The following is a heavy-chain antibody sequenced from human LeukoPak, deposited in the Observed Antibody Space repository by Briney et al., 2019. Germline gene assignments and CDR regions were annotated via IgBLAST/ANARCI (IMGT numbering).Heavy chain of an antibody. CDR1: GGSFSGYY. CDR3: ARGGRITIFGPSGRPHAFDI. J-gene: IGHJ3*02. CDR2: INHSGST. V-gene: IGHV4-34*01. Sequence: SETLSLTCAVCGGSFSGYYWSWIRQPPGKGLEWIGEINHSGSTNYNPSLKSRVTISVDTSKNQFSLKLSSVTAADTAVYYCARGGRITIFGPSGRPHAFDIWGQGTMVTVSS. D-gene: IGHD3-3*01.